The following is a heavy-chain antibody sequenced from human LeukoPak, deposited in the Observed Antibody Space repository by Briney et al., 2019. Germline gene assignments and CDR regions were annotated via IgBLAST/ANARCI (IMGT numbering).Heavy chain of an antibody. Sequence: GGSLRLSCAASGFTFSNFGMTWVRQGPGKGLDWVSTITGSGLHTYYADSVKGRFTISRDNSKNTLFLQMNTLRAEDTAVYYCAKGQRGLDSWGQGTLVTVSS. CDR3: AKGQRGLDS. J-gene: IGHJ4*02. CDR1: GFTFSNFG. CDR2: ITGSGLHT. D-gene: IGHD6-25*01. V-gene: IGHV3-23*01.